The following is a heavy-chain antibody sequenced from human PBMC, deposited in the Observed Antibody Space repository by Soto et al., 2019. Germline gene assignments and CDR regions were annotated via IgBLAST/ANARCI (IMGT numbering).Heavy chain of an antibody. J-gene: IGHJ4*02. V-gene: IGHV1-69*06. Sequence: QVQLVQSGAEVKKPGSSVKISCKASGGTFSSNTINWVRQAAGQGLEWMGGIIPLFGTANYAEKFQGRVTITADKSTNTEYMQLTSLRSEDTAVYYSASKAACGGDCYAFDSWGQGTLVTVSS. D-gene: IGHD2-21*02. CDR3: ASKAACGGDCYAFDS. CDR1: GGTFSSNT. CDR2: IIPLFGTA.